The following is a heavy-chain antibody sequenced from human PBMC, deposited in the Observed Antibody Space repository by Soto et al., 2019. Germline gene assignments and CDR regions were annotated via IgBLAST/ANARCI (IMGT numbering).Heavy chain of an antibody. Sequence: GGSLRLSCAASGFTFSSYWMHWVRQAPGKGLVWVSRINSDGSSTSYADSVKGRFTISRDNAKNTLYLQMNSLRAEDTAVYYCARAIEYSYGHYYYYYYMDVWGKGTTVTVSS. V-gene: IGHV3-74*01. CDR3: ARAIEYSYGHYYYYYYMDV. D-gene: IGHD5-18*01. CDR2: INSDGSST. J-gene: IGHJ6*03. CDR1: GFTFSSYW.